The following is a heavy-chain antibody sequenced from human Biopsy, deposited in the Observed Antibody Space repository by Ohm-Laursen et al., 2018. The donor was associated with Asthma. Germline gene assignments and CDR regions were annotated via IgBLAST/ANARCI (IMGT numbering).Heavy chain of an antibody. V-gene: IGHV4-34*01. CDR2: TNERGVT. J-gene: IGHJ6*02. CDR1: PGSFSGFF. Sequence: TLSLTCDVSPGSFSGFFWTGIRQSPGKGLEWIGETNERGVTNNNPSLKSRVIISIDTYWNRVSLKLTSVTAADTAVYYCARGPELDVWGQGTTVTVSS. CDR3: ARGPELDV.